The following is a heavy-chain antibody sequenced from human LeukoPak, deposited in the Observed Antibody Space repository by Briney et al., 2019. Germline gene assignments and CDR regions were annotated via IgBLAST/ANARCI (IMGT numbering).Heavy chain of an antibody. CDR2: IYYTGTT. J-gene: IGHJ4*02. Sequence: SETLSLTCAVSGGSISSSLYHWGWIRQPPGKGLEGIGNIYYTGTTNYSPSLKSRLTLSIDTSRSQFSLKLTSVTAADTAVYYCARRGGDFHTGIVFDNWGQGSLVTVSS. CDR1: GGSISSSLYH. D-gene: IGHD3-16*01. CDR3: ARRGGDFHTGIVFDN. V-gene: IGHV4-39*07.